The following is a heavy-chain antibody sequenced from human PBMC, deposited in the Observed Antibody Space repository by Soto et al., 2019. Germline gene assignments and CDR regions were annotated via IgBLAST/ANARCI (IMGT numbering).Heavy chain of an antibody. Sequence: PSQTLSLTCAISGDSVSSNSATWNWIRQSPSRGLEWLGRTYYRSKWFNEYALSVKTRITIIPDTSKNQFSLQLNSVTPEDTAVYFCAGGRDGLALPWLDPWGQGTLVTVSS. CDR3: AGGRDGLALPWLDP. CDR2: TYYRSKWFN. V-gene: IGHV6-1*01. J-gene: IGHJ5*02. CDR1: GDSVSSNSAT. D-gene: IGHD1-7*01.